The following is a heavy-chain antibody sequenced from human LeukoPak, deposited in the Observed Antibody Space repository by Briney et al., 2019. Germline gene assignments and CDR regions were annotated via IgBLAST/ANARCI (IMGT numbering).Heavy chain of an antibody. J-gene: IGHJ4*02. V-gene: IGHV3-30*02. D-gene: IGHD3-10*01. CDR1: GFTFSSYG. Sequence: GGSLRLSCAAPGFTFSSYGMHWVRQAPGKGLGWVAFIRYDRSNKYYADSVKGRFTISRDNSKNTTYLQMNSLRAEDTAVYYCAKLATYYYGSGSYIASDWGQGTLVTVSS. CDR3: AKLATYYYGSGSYIASD. CDR2: IRYDRSNK.